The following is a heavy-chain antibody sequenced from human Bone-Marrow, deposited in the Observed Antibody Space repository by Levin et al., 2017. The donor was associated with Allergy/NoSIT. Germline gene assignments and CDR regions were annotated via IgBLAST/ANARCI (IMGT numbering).Heavy chain of an antibody. J-gene: IGHJ4*02. CDR3: AKDPTSMANTRYYFDY. Sequence: GESLKISCAASGFTFSSYGMHWVRQAPGKGLEWVAVISYDGSNKYYADSVKGRFTISRDNSKNTLYLQMNSLRAEDTAVYYCAKDPTSMANTRYYFDYWGQGTLVTVSS. CDR2: ISYDGSNK. CDR1: GFTFSSYG. V-gene: IGHV3-30*18. D-gene: IGHD2/OR15-2a*01.